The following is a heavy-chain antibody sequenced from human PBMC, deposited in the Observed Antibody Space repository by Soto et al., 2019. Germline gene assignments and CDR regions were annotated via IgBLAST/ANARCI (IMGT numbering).Heavy chain of an antibody. Sequence: ASVKVSCKASGYMFTNYYMHWLRQAPGQGPEWMGIINPRGGSTSYAQKFQGRVTMTRDTSTSTVYMELSSLKSEDTAVYYCARGDSGSYCCSGHWGRGTMVTVSS. CDR3: ARGDSGSYCCSGH. D-gene: IGHD1-26*01. J-gene: IGHJ4*02. V-gene: IGHV1-46*01. CDR1: GYMFTNYY. CDR2: INPRGGST.